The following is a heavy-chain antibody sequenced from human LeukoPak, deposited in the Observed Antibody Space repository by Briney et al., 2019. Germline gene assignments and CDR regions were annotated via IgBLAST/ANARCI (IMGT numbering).Heavy chain of an antibody. CDR3: ARGYSSGWYGY. D-gene: IGHD6-19*01. V-gene: IGHV1-69*13. Sequence: SLKVSCKASGGTFISYAISWVRQAPGEGLEWMGGIIPIFVTANYAQKFQGRVTITADESTSTAYMELSSLRSEDTAVYYCARGYSSGWYGYCGQGNLGTVSS. CDR1: GGTFISYA. J-gene: IGHJ4*02. CDR2: IIPIFVTA.